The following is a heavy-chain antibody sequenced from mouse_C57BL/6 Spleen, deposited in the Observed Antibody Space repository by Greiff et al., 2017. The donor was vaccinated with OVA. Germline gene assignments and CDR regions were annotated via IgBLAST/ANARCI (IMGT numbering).Heavy chain of an antibody. CDR3: AREGDYAMDY. CDR1: GFTFSDYG. Sequence: VQLQQSGGGLVKPGGSLKLSCAASGFTFSDYGMHWVRQAPEKGLEWVAYISSGSSTIYYADTVKGRFTISRDNAKNTLFLQMTSLRSEDTAMYYCAREGDYAMDYWGQGTSVTVSS. V-gene: IGHV5-17*01. J-gene: IGHJ4*01. CDR2: ISSGSSTI.